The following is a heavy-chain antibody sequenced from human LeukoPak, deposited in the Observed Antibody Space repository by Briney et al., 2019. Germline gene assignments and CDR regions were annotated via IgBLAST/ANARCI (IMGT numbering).Heavy chain of an antibody. V-gene: IGHV4-34*01. CDR1: GGSFSGYY. J-gene: IGHJ5*02. Sequence: SETLSLTCAVYGGSFSGYYWSWIRQPPGKGLEWIGEINHSGSTNYNPSLKSRVTISVDTSKNQFSLKLSSVTAADTAVYYCARHYAFYSGSYSNWFDPWGQGTLVTVSS. D-gene: IGHD1-26*01. CDR2: INHSGST. CDR3: ARHYAFYSGSYSNWFDP.